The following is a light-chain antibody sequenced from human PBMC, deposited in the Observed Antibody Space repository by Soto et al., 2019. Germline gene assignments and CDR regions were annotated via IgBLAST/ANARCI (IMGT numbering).Light chain of an antibody. J-gene: IGLJ3*02. CDR2: EVS. CDR1: SSDVGTYNF. Sequence: QSALTQPASVSGSPGQSITISCTGTSSDVGTYNFVSWYQQHADKAPKLVIYEVSNRPSGISSRFSGSKSGNTASLTISGLQAEDEADYYCAAWDDGLNGWVFGGGTKLTVL. CDR3: AAWDDGLNGWV. V-gene: IGLV2-14*01.